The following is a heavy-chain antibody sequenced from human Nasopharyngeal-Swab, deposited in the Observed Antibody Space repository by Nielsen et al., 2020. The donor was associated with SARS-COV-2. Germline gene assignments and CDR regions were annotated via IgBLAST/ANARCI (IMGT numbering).Heavy chain of an antibody. V-gene: IGHV4-39*07. CDR2: LYYSGTT. CDR1: GGSFRTSTSDY. D-gene: IGHD3-22*01. J-gene: IGHJ6*02. Sequence: SETLSLTCTVSGGSFRTSTSDYWGWIRQPPGKGLEWIGTLYYSGTTYYNPSLKSRVTMSVDTSRNQFSLKLSSVTAADTAVYYCARDRYDSSGYSYYYYGMDVWGQGTTVTVSS. CDR3: ARDRYDSSGYSYYYYGMDV.